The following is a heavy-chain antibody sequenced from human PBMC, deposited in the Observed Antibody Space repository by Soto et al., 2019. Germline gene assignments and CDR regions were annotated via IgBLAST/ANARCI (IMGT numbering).Heavy chain of an antibody. D-gene: IGHD6-13*01. CDR1: GFTFSTYW. Sequence: DVHLVESGGNMVQPGESLRLSCSVSGFTFSTYWMHWVRQVPGQSPFWVSRISGDGNITTYADSVRGRFTISTDNAKNTLYLQKNSLRVADTAIYYCTRGPRVDSAGTGAHCGPGTPVTVSS. CDR3: TRGPRVDSAGTGAH. CDR2: ISGDGNIT. J-gene: IGHJ4*02. V-gene: IGHV3-74*01.